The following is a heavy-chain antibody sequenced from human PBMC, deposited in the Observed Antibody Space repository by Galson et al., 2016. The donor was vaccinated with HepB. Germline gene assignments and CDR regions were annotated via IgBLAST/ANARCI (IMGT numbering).Heavy chain of an antibody. CDR2: VTTYNGKT. V-gene: IGHV1-18*01. CDR1: GYTFSSYG. J-gene: IGHJ5*02. CDR3: AGLRGDIVVAFDP. D-gene: IGHD2-2*01. Sequence: SCKASGYTFSSYGISWVRQAPGQGLEWMGWVTTYNGKTNYAQKFQGRVTMTTDTSTYTAYMELRNLRSDDTAVYYCAGLRGDIVVAFDPWGQGTLVTVSS.